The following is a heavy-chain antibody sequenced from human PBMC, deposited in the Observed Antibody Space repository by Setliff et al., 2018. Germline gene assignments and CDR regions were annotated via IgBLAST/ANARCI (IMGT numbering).Heavy chain of an antibody. J-gene: IGHJ4*02. Sequence: PSETLSLTCAAYGGTFSDYYWTWIRQTPGKGLEWVGEINHRGSTNYNPSLKSRVSISVDSSRDQFSLKLISMTAADTAVYYCARGRNIAARLLDSWGQGTLGTV. CDR3: ARGRNIAARLLDS. D-gene: IGHD6-6*01. V-gene: IGHV4-34*01. CDR1: GGTFSDYY. CDR2: INHRGST.